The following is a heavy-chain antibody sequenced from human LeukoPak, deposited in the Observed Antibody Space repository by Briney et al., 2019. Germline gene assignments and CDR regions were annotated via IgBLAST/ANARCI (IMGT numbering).Heavy chain of an antibody. Sequence: SVKVSCKASGGTFSSYAISWVRQAPGQGLEWMGRIIPILGIANYAQKFQGRVTITADKSTSTAYMELSSLRSEDTAVYYCARDLKYYYDSSGYSNNWGQGTLVTVSS. CDR1: GGTFSSYA. J-gene: IGHJ4*02. V-gene: IGHV1-69*04. D-gene: IGHD3-22*01. CDR2: IIPILGIA. CDR3: ARDLKYYYDSSGYSNN.